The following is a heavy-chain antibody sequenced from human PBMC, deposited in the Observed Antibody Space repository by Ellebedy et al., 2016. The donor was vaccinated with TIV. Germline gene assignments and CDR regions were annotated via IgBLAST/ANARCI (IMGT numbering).Heavy chain of an antibody. CDR1: GFNFSDYY. CDR2: ITSSGDIK. CDR3: TRDPGSKRFYCSYGMDV. J-gene: IGHJ6*02. D-gene: IGHD4-11*01. V-gene: IGHV3-11*01. Sequence: GESLKISCAGPGFNFSDYYMSWVRQAPGKGLEWLAYITSSGDIKYYTDSVKGRFTIPRDNANSSLHLQMNRLRAEDTAVYYCTRDPGSKRFYCSYGMDVWGQGTTVTVSS.